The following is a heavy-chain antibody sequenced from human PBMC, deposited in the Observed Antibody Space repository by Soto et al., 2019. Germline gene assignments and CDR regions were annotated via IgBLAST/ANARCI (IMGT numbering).Heavy chain of an antibody. V-gene: IGHV1-8*01. CDR3: ARGPLVEGVYYYYYMDV. Sequence: GASVKVSCKASGYTFTSYDINWVRQATGQGFEWMGWMNPNSGNTGYAQKFQGRVTMTRNTSISTAYMELSSLRSEDTAVYYCARGPLVEGVYYYYYMDVWGKGTTVTVSS. CDR2: MNPNSGNT. J-gene: IGHJ6*03. D-gene: IGHD6-6*01. CDR1: GYTFTSYD.